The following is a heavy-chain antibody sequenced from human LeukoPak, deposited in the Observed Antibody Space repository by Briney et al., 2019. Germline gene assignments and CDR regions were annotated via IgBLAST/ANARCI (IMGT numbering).Heavy chain of an antibody. J-gene: IGHJ6*03. CDR1: GGTFSSYA. V-gene: IGHV1-69*05. Sequence: SVKVSCKASGGTFSSYAISWVRQAPGQGLEWMGGIIPIFGTANYTQKFQGRVTITTDESTSTAYMELSSLRSEDTAVYYCAGTDYYDSSGHYPTREGYYYYYMDVWGKGTTVTVSS. CDR2: IIPIFGTA. D-gene: IGHD3-22*01. CDR3: AGTDYYDSSGHYPTREGYYYYYMDV.